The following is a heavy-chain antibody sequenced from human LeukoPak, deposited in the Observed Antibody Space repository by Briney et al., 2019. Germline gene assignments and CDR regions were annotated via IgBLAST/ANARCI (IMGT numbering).Heavy chain of an antibody. D-gene: IGHD6-13*01. CDR3: ARLGVAAAY. V-gene: IGHV1-8*01. CDR1: GFTFTSYD. J-gene: IGHJ4*02. CDR2: MNSNTGDT. Sequence: GASVKVSCKTSGFTFTSYDINWVRQAPGQGLEWMGWMNSNTGDTGYAQKFQGRVTMTRNTSTSTAYMEVSSLRSDDTAVYYCARLGVAAAYWGQGTLVTVSS.